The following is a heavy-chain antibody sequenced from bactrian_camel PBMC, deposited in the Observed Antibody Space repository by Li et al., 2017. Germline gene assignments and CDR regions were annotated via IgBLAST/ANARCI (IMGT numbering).Heavy chain of an antibody. CDR1: GHSRGSNC. V-gene: IGHV3S45*01. CDR3: AAGYGCYSGSSRREYTY. CDR2: IWLGGGNT. J-gene: IGHJ4*01. D-gene: IGHD3*01. Sequence: HVQLVESGGGSVQAGGSLRLSCKVSGHSRGSNCVGWYRLPPGRAPAEREGVAAIWLGGGNTYYADSVKGRFTISQDNAKSTLYLQMNNLKPEDTAMYYCAAGYGCYSGSSRREYTYWGQGTQVTVS.